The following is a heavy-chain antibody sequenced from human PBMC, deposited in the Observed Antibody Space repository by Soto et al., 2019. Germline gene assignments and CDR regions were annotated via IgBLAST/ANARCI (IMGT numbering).Heavy chain of an antibody. CDR1: GGSISSSIYY. D-gene: IGHD3-22*01. V-gene: IGHV4-39*01. CDR3: AGDYYDSRRYWFDP. CDR2: IYYSGIT. Sequence: SETLSLTCTVSGGSISSSIYYWGWIRHPPGKGLEWIGSIYYSGITYYNPSLKSRVTISVDTSKNQFSLKLSSVTAADTAVYYCAGDYYDSRRYWFDPWGQGTLVTVSS. J-gene: IGHJ5*02.